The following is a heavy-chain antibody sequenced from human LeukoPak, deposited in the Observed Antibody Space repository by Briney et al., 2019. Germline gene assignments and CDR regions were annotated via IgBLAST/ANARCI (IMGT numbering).Heavy chain of an antibody. CDR2: IYHSGST. CDR1: GGSISSGGYS. CDR3: ARASSLDYGSGSFDY. V-gene: IGHV4-30-2*01. D-gene: IGHD3-10*01. Sequence: SETLSLTCAVSGGSISSGGYSWSWIRQPPGKGLESFGYIYHSGSTYYNPSLKSRVTISVDRSKNQFSLKLSSVTAADTAVYYCARASSLDYGSGSFDYWGQGTLVTVSS. J-gene: IGHJ4*02.